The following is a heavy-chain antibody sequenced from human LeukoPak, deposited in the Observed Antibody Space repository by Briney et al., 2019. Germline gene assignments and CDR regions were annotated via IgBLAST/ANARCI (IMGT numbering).Heavy chain of an antibody. V-gene: IGHV4-38-2*02. CDR2: IYHSGST. CDR1: GYSITSAYY. Sequence: PSETLSLTCTVFGYSITSAYYWGWFRQPPGKGLEWIGSIYHSGSTYYNPSLKSRVTISVDTSKNQFSLKLSSVTAADTAVYYCARQTLYYYDNADYWGQGTLVTVSS. CDR3: ARQTLYYYDNADY. J-gene: IGHJ4*02. D-gene: IGHD3-22*01.